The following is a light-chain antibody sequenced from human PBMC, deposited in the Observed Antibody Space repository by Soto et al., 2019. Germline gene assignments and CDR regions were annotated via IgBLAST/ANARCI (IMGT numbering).Light chain of an antibody. V-gene: IGLV1-44*01. CDR2: RNN. Sequence: QSVLTQPPSASGTPGQRVTISCSGSSSNIGSNTVNWYQQLPGTAPKLLIYRNNQQPSGVPDRFSGSKSGTSASLAISGLQSEDEADYYCAAWDDSLNGVVFGGGTKLTVL. CDR3: AAWDDSLNGVV. CDR1: SSNIGSNT. J-gene: IGLJ2*01.